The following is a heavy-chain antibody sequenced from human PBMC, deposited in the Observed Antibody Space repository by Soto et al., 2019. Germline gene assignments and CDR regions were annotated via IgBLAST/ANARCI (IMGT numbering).Heavy chain of an antibody. J-gene: IGHJ6*02. CDR2: MNPNSGNT. CDR3: VISGDSSLDYGLAV. V-gene: IGHV1-8*01. D-gene: IGHD3-22*01. CDR1: GYTFTSYD. Sequence: ASVKVSCKASGYTFTSYDINWVRQATGQGLEWMGWMNPNSGNTGYAQKFQGRVTMTRNTSISTAYMELSSLRPEDTAVYYCVISGDSSLDYGLAVCGQGTSVPVSS.